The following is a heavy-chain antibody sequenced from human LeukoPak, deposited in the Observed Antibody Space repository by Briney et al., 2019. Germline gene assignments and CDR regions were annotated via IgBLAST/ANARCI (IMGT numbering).Heavy chain of an antibody. CDR2: IYYSGST. CDR1: GGSISSYY. V-gene: IGHV4-59*01. Sequence: PSETLSLTCTVSGGSISSYYWSWIRQPPGKGLEWIGYIYYSGSTNYNPSLKSRVTISVDTSKNQFSLKLSSVTAADTAVYYCARVATDRRYYYYMDVWGKGTTVTVSS. D-gene: IGHD5-12*01. CDR3: ARVATDRRYYYYMDV. J-gene: IGHJ6*03.